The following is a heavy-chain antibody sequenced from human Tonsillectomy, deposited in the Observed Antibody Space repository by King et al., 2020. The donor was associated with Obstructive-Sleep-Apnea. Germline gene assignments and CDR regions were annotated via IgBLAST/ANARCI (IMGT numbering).Heavy chain of an antibody. D-gene: IGHD2-15*01. Sequence: QLQEAGPGLVKPSQTLSLTCTVSGGSISSGDYYWSWIRQPPGKGLDWIVEIYYSGSTYSNPSLKSRVTISVDTSKNQFSLKLSSVTAADTAVYYCARSFRYCSGGSCYYFDYWGQGTLVTVSS. V-gene: IGHV4-30-4*01. CDR1: GGSISSGDYY. CDR3: ARSFRYCSGGSCYYFDY. J-gene: IGHJ4*02. CDR2: IYYSGST.